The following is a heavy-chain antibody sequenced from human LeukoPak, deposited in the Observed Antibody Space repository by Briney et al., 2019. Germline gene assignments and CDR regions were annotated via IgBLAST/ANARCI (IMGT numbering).Heavy chain of an antibody. V-gene: IGHV1-46*01. J-gene: IGHJ4*02. Sequence: ASVKVSCKASGYTFTSYYMHWARQAPGQGLEWMGIINPSGGSTSYAQKFQDRVSMTRDTSISTAYMHLSRLRSADTAVYYCARSPHILTGENFDYWGQGTLLTVSS. CDR3: ARSPHILTGENFDY. D-gene: IGHD3-9*01. CDR1: GYTFTSYY. CDR2: INPSGGST.